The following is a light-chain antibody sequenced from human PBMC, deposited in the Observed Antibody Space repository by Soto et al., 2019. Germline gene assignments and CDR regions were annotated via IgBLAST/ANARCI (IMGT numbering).Light chain of an antibody. CDR1: RSIRAY. CDR2: GAT. J-gene: IGKJ4*01. CDR3: QQTFSVTPLT. V-gene: IGKV1-39*01. Sequence: DIQMTQSPSSLSASVGDTVTISCRACRSIRAYLNWYQHKPGKAPNLLIYGATTLHSGVPSRFSGSGSGTDFSLTISSLQPEDFATYYCQQTFSVTPLTFGGGTKVEI.